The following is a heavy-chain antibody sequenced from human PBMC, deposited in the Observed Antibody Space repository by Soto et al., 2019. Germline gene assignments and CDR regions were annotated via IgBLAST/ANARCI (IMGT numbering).Heavy chain of an antibody. CDR1: GYTFTSYG. J-gene: IGHJ6*03. D-gene: IGHD2-2*01. Sequence: PGESLKISCKASGYTFTSYGISWVRQAPGQGLEWMGWISAYNGNTNYAQKLQGRVTMTTDTSASTAYMELRSLRSDDTAVYYCAREKGCSSTSCHYYYYYYMDVWGKGTTVTVSS. CDR3: AREKGCSSTSCHYYYYYYMDV. V-gene: IGHV1-18*01. CDR2: ISAYNGNT.